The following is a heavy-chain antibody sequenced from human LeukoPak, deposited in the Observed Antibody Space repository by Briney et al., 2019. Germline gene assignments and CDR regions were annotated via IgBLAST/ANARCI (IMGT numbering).Heavy chain of an antibody. CDR1: GFTFSSYS. CDR3: AKDAPWSSVPAAPSYYFDY. J-gene: IGHJ4*02. Sequence: PGGSLRLSCAASGFTFSSYSMNWVRQAPGKGLEWVSSISSSDTYIYHADSVKGRFTISRDNSKNTLYLQMNSLRAEDTAVYYCAKDAPWSSVPAAPSYYFDYWGQGTLVTVSS. D-gene: IGHD2-2*01. CDR2: ISSSDTYI. V-gene: IGHV3-21*01.